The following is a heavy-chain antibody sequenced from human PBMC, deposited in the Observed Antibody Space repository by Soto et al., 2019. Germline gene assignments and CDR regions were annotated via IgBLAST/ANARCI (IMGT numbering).Heavy chain of an antibody. CDR2: IYYSGRT. Sequence: SETLSLTCTVSGDTIYSDNYYWSWIRQSPGKGLEWIGYIYYSGRTYYNPSLKSRVTISVDTSKNQFSLKLSSVTAADTAVYYCARSPDYWGQGTLVTVSS. V-gene: IGHV4-30-4*01. J-gene: IGHJ4*02. CDR1: GDTIYSDNYY. CDR3: ARSPDY.